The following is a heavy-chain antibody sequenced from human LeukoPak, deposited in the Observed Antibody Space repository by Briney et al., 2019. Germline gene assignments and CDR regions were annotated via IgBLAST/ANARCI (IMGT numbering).Heavy chain of an antibody. V-gene: IGHV4-4*07. CDR2: IYTSGST. Sequence: RASETLSLTCTVSGCSIGSYYWSWIRQPAGKGLEWIGRIYTSGSTNYNRSLKSRVTMSVDTSKNQFSLKLSSVTAADTAVYYCARAHHTYDFWSGYYTPQVYGMDVWGQGTTVTVSS. CDR1: GCSIGSYY. CDR3: ARAHHTYDFWSGYYTPQVYGMDV. J-gene: IGHJ6*02. D-gene: IGHD3-3*01.